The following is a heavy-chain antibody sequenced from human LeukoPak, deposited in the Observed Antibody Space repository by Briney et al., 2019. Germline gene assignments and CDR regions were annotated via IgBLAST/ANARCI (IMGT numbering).Heavy chain of an antibody. CDR1: GGTFSSYA. V-gene: IGHV1-69*04. Sequence: SVKVSCKASGGTFSSYAISWVRQAPGQGLEWMGRIIPILGIANYAQKFQGRVTITADKSTSTAYMELSSLRTEDTAVYYCARVPTAFYYYYYYYMDVWGKGTTVTVS. J-gene: IGHJ6*03. CDR3: ARVPTAFYYYYYYYMDV. CDR2: IIPILGIA. D-gene: IGHD2-2*01.